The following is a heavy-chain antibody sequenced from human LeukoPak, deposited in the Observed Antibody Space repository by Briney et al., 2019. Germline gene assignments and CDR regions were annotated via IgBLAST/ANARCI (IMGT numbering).Heavy chain of an antibody. V-gene: IGHV3-23*01. CDR3: AKAPALLWLREVLDY. CDR1: GFTFSRYW. Sequence: GGSLRLSCAASGFTFSRYWMSWVRQAPGKGLEWVSAISGSGGSTYYADSVKGRFTISRDNSKNTLYLQMNSLRAEDTAVYYCAKAPALLWLREVLDYWGEGTLVTVSS. J-gene: IGHJ4*02. D-gene: IGHD3-10*01. CDR2: ISGSGGST.